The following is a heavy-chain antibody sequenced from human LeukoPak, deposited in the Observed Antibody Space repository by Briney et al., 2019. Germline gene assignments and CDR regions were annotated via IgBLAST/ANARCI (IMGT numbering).Heavy chain of an antibody. V-gene: IGHV4-34*01. Sequence: KASETLSLTCAVYGGFFSGYYWSWIRQPPGKGLEWIGEINHSGSTNYNPSLKSRVTISVDTSKNQFSLKLSSVTAADTAVYYCARGRPVLLWFGEPSNWFDPWGQGTLVTVSS. D-gene: IGHD3-10*01. J-gene: IGHJ5*02. CDR2: INHSGST. CDR1: GGFFSGYY. CDR3: ARGRPVLLWFGEPSNWFDP.